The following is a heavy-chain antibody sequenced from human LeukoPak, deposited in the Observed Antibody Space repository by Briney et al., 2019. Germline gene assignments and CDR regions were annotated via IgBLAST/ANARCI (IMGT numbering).Heavy chain of an antibody. CDR1: GFTFSSYS. J-gene: IGHJ6*03. D-gene: IGHD3-3*01. Sequence: GGSLRLSCAASGFTFSSYSMNWVRQAPGKGLEWVSSISSSSSYIYSADSVKGRFPIYRDNAKNSLYLQMNSLRAEDTAVYYCARSGVGSVPYYYYMDVWGKGTTVTVSS. CDR3: ARSGVGSVPYYYYMDV. V-gene: IGHV3-21*01. CDR2: ISSSSSYI.